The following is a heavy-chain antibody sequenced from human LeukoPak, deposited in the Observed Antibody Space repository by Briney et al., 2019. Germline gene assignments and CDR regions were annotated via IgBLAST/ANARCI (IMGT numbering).Heavy chain of an antibody. CDR2: IIASSGST. D-gene: IGHD5-12*01. CDR3: VKGSYDYVEVAYFDF. Sequence: GGSLRLSCVASGFTFGSSVMSWVRQAPGKGLEWVSIIIASSGSTFYADSVKGRFTISRDNSKNTLYLQMNSLRVEDTAVYYCVKGSYDYVEVAYFDFWGQGTLVTVSS. J-gene: IGHJ4*02. CDR1: GFTFGSSV. V-gene: IGHV3-23*01.